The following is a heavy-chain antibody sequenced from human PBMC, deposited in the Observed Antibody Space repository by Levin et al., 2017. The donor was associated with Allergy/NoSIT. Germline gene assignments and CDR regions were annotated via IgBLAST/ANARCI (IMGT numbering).Heavy chain of an antibody. D-gene: IGHD3-10*01. CDR2: IKSKTDGGTT. CDR1: GFTFSNAW. J-gene: IGHJ3*02. CDR3: IGGSESHLDAFDI. Sequence: GESLKISCAASGFTFSNAWMSWVRQAPGKGLEWVGRIKSKTDGGTTDYAAPVKGRLTISRDDSKNTLYLQMNSLKTEDTDVYYCIGGSESHLDAFDIWGQGTMVTVSS. V-gene: IGHV3-15*01.